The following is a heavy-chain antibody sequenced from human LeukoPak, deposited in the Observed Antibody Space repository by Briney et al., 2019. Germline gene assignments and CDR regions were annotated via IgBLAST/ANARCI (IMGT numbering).Heavy chain of an antibody. CDR3: AKETVYDAFDI. V-gene: IGHV3-30*18. D-gene: IGHD2-8*01. CDR2: ISYDGSNK. CDR1: GFTFSSYG. J-gene: IGHJ3*02. Sequence: GGSLRLSCAASGFTFSSYGMHWVRQAPGKGLEWVALISYDGSNKYYADSVKGRFTISRDNSKNTLYLQMNSLRAEDTAVYYCAKETVYDAFDIWGQGTMVTVSS.